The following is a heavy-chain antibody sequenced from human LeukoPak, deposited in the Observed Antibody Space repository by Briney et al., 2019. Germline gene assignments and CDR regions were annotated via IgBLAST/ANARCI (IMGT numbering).Heavy chain of an antibody. J-gene: IGHJ5*02. V-gene: IGHV3-11*04. CDR1: GFTFSDYY. CDR3: ARDRTASRGRYWGGWFEP. Sequence: GGSLRLSCAASGFTFSDYYMSWIRQAPGKGLEWVSYISSSGSTIYYADSVKGRFTISRDNAKNSLYLQMNSLRAEDTAVYYCARDRTASRGRYWGGWFEPSGQGTLVTVSS. D-gene: IGHD1-26*01. CDR2: ISSSGSTI.